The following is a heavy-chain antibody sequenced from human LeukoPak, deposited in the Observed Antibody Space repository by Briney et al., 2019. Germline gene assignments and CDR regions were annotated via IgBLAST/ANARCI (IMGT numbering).Heavy chain of an antibody. Sequence: SETLSLTCTVSGGSISSYYWSWIRQPPGKGLEWIGYICYSGSTNYNPSLKSRVTISVDTSKNQFSLKLSSVTAADTAVYYCARDGSDSSGFSAFDIWGQGTMVTVSS. CDR3: ARDGSDSSGFSAFDI. J-gene: IGHJ3*02. D-gene: IGHD3-22*01. CDR1: GGSISSYY. CDR2: ICYSGST. V-gene: IGHV4-59*01.